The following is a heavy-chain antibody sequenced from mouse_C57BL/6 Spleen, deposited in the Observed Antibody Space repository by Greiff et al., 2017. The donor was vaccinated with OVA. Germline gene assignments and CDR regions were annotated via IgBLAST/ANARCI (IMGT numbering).Heavy chain of an antibody. V-gene: IGHV5-6*02. CDR2: ISSGGSYT. J-gene: IGHJ2*01. D-gene: IGHD1-1*01. CDR3: AREVVARDYFDY. CDR1: GFTFSSYG. Sequence: DVKLVESGGDLVKPGGSLKLSCAASGFTFSSYGMSWVRQTPDKRLEWVATISSGGSYTYYPDSVKGRFTISRDNAKNTLYLQMSSLKSEDTAMYYCAREVVARDYFDYWGQGTTLTVSS.